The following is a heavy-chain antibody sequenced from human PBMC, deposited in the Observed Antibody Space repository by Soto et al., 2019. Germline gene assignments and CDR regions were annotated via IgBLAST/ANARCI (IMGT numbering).Heavy chain of an antibody. CDR1: GYTFPDYY. J-gene: IGHJ5*02. Sequence: ASVKVSCKASGYTFPDYYVNWVRRAPGQGLEWMGWINPNNGVTNYAQRFQGRVTMTRDTSIGTVYMDLTRLRSDDTAVYYCARGALTVANWFDPWGQGTQVTVSS. D-gene: IGHD6-19*01. CDR2: INPNNGVT. CDR3: ARGALTVANWFDP. V-gene: IGHV1-2*02.